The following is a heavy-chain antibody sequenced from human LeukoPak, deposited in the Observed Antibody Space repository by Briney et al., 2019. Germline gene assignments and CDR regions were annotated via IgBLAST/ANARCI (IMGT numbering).Heavy chain of an antibody. CDR3: ARDSPVATW. D-gene: IGHD1-26*01. J-gene: IGHJ4*02. CDR1: GFTFSSRG. V-gene: IGHV3-23*01. CDR2: ITPSGDGT. Sequence: GGSLRLSCAASGFTFSSRGMSWVRQAPGKGLEWVSSITPSGDGTYYAASVKGRFTISRDNSKNTLYLQMDSLRADDTAKYYCARDSPVATWWGQGTPVTVSS.